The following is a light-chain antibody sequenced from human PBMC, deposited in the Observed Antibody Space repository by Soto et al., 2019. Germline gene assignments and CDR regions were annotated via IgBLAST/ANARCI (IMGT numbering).Light chain of an antibody. CDR2: DAS. Sequence: EIVLTQSPATLSLSPGERANLSCRASQSVSNSLAWYQQKPGQAPRLLIYDASNRATDIPARFSGSGSGTDFTLTISSLEPEDFAVYYCQQRGNWPLTFGGGTKVEIK. CDR3: QQRGNWPLT. J-gene: IGKJ4*01. V-gene: IGKV3-11*01. CDR1: QSVSNS.